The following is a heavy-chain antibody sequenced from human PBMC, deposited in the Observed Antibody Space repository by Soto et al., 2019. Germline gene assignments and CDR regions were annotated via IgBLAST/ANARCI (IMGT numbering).Heavy chain of an antibody. Sequence: GGSLRLSCAASGFTFSIYAMRWVRQAPGKGLEWVSAISGSGGSTYYADSVKGRFTISRDNSKNTLYLQMNSLRAEDTAVYYCAKGLVGGFDYWGQGTLVTVSS. D-gene: IGHD3-16*01. CDR1: GFTFSIYA. V-gene: IGHV3-23*01. J-gene: IGHJ4*02. CDR2: ISGSGGST. CDR3: AKGLVGGFDY.